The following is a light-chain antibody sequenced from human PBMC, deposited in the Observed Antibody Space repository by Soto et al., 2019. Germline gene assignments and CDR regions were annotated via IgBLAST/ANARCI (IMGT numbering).Light chain of an antibody. CDR3: QQYDNLPIT. CDR2: DAS. Sequence: DIQMTQSPSSLYASVGDRVTITCQASQDISNYLNWYQQKPGKAPKRLIYDASNLETGVPSRFSGSGSGTDFTFTISSLQPEDIATYYCQQYDNLPITFGQGTRLEIK. J-gene: IGKJ5*01. CDR1: QDISNY. V-gene: IGKV1-33*01.